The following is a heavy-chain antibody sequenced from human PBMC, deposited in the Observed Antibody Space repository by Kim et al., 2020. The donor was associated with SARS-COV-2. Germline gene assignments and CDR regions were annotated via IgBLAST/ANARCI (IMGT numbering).Heavy chain of an antibody. Sequence: GGSLRLSCAASGFTFSDSAMYWVRQASGKGLEWVGRIRSKANSYATAYAASVKGRFTISRDDSKNTAYLKMNSLKTEDTAIYYCTRVPPYSNSWWDAFDIWGQGTMVTVSS. J-gene: IGHJ3*02. CDR1: GFTFSDSA. CDR3: TRVPPYSNSWWDAFDI. CDR2: IRSKANSYAT. V-gene: IGHV3-73*01. D-gene: IGHD6-13*01.